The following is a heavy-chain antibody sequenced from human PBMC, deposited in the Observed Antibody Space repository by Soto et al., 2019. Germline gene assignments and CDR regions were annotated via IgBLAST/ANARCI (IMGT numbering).Heavy chain of an antibody. D-gene: IGHD2-15*01. CDR2: IYYSGST. Sequence: PSETLSLTCTVSGGSISSGGYYWSWIRQHPGKGLEWIGYIYYSGSTYYNPSLKSRVTISVDTSKNQFSLKLSSVTAADTAVYYCARGWDCSGGSCYVFDPWGQGTMVTVYS. CDR1: GGSISSGGYY. V-gene: IGHV4-31*03. J-gene: IGHJ5*02. CDR3: ARGWDCSGGSCYVFDP.